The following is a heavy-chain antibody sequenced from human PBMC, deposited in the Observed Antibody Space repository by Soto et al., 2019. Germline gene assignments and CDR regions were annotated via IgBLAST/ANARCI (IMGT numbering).Heavy chain of an antibody. D-gene: IGHD5-12*01. CDR2: ITGSSSYI. Sequence: GGSLRLSCAASGFTFRSYSMNWVRQAPGKGLEWVSVITGSSSYIFYADSVRGRFTISRDNVNNLLYLQMNSLRAEDTAVYYCARAQETGYDYSQAYWGQGILVTVSS. CDR1: GFTFRSYS. CDR3: ARAQETGYDYSQAY. V-gene: IGHV3-21*01. J-gene: IGHJ4*02.